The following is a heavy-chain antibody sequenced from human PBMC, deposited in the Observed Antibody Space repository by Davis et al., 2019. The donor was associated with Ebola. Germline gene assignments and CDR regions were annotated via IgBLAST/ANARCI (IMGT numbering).Heavy chain of an antibody. CDR3: ARGNSVLRFLEWSLAE. D-gene: IGHD3-3*01. V-gene: IGHV4-30-4*01. J-gene: IGHJ4*02. CDR1: GGSISSGAYY. CDR2: IYYSGST. Sequence: MPSETLSLTCTVSGGSISSGAYYWSWIRQPPGKGLEWIGYIYYSGSTYYNPSLKSRVTISVDTSKNQFSLKLSSVTAADTAVYYCARGNSVLRFLEWSLAEWGQGTLVTVSS.